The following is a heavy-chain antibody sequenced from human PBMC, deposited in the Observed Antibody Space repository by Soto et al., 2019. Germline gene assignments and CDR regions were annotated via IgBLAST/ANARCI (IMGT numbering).Heavy chain of an antibody. Sequence: EVRLVESGGGLIQPGKSLRLSCVASGFSVSANYMTWVRQAAGKGLEWVSVIHGGGNTYYADSVEGRFTISRDDSKNIVHLQMESLRADDTAVYYCAKVRYEYLWGSYRSTGNFDSWGQGALVTVSS. D-gene: IGHD3-16*02. CDR1: GFSVSANY. J-gene: IGHJ4*02. CDR2: IHGGGNT. V-gene: IGHV3-53*01. CDR3: AKVRYEYLWGSYRSTGNFDS.